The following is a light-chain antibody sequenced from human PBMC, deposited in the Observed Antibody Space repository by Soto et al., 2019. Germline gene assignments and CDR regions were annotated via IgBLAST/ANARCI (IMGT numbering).Light chain of an antibody. CDR1: SSNIGAGYD. Sequence: QLVLTQPPSVSGAPGQRVTISCTGSSSNIGAGYDVHWYQQLPGTAPKLLIYGNSNRPSGVPDRFSGSKSGNTASLTVSGLQAEDEADYYCSSYAGGNNWVFGGGTKLTVL. J-gene: IGLJ3*02. CDR2: GNS. CDR3: SSYAGGNNWV. V-gene: IGLV1-40*01.